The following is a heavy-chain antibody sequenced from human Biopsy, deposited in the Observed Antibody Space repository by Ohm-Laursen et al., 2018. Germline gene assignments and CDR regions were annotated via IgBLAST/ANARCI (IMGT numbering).Heavy chain of an antibody. J-gene: IGHJ6*02. Sequence: SETLSLTCTVSGGSISSDWWSLIRQTPGKGLEWIGYVYYSGTTTYNPSLRSRVTISVDTSMNQISPRLQSVTTADTAIYYCTRATNSTGWPYYYFYGMDIWGQGTTVTVSS. V-gene: IGHV4-59*01. CDR1: GGSISSDW. D-gene: IGHD2/OR15-2a*01. CDR3: TRATNSTGWPYYYFYGMDI. CDR2: VYYSGTT.